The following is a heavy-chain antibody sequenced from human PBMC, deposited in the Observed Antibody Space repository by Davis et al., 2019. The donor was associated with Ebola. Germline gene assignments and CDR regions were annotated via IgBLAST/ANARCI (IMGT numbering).Heavy chain of an antibody. D-gene: IGHD5-18*01. Sequence: ESLKISCAASGFTLTGYTMNWLRQAPGQGLEWVASISSSGNYIFYADSVKGRFTISRDNARNSLSLQMSSLGAEDTAVYYCARGADTTMVLYYFDYWGQGALVTVSS. CDR1: GFTLTGYT. J-gene: IGHJ4*02. CDR3: ARGADTTMVLYYFDY. V-gene: IGHV3-21*01. CDR2: ISSSGNYI.